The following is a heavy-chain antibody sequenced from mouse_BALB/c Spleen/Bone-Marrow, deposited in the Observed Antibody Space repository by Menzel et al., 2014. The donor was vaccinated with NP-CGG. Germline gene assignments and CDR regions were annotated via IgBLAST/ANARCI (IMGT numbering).Heavy chain of an antibody. CDR1: GYTFTSYW. CDR3: ARWNYYGSLYWYFDV. J-gene: IGHJ1*01. D-gene: IGHD1-1*01. CDR2: INPSNGRT. V-gene: IGHV1S81*02. Sequence: QVQLQQSGDELVKPGASVKLSCKASGYTFTSYWMHWVKQRPGQGLEWIGEINPSNGRTNYNEKFKSKATLTVDKSSSPAYMQLSSLTSEDSAVYYCARWNYYGSLYWYFDVWGAGTTVTVSS.